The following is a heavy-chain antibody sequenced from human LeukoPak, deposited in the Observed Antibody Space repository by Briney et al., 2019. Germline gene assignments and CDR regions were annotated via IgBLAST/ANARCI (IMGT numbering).Heavy chain of an antibody. V-gene: IGHV3-30*03. CDR2: ISYDGSNK. CDR1: GFTFSSYS. D-gene: IGHD4-11*01. CDR3: AVTTIDYYYGMDV. J-gene: IGHJ6*02. Sequence: GGSLRLSCAASGFTFSSYSMNWVRQAPGKGLEWVAVISYDGSNKYYADSVKGRFTISRDNSKNTLYLQMNSLRAEDTAVYYGAVTTIDYYYGMDVWGQGTTVTVSS.